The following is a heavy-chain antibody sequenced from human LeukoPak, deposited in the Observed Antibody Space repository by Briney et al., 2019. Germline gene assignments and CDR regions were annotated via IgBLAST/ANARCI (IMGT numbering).Heavy chain of an antibody. D-gene: IGHD5-18*01. CDR2: IWYDGSNK. CDR1: GFTFSSYG. Sequence: GGSLRLSCAASGFTFSSYGMHWVRQAPGKGLEWVAVIWYDGSNKYYADSVKGRFTISRDNSKSTLYLQMNSLRAEDTAVYYCARDRRGYSYGAYDAFDIWGQGTMVTVSS. V-gene: IGHV3-33*01. CDR3: ARDRRGYSYGAYDAFDI. J-gene: IGHJ3*02.